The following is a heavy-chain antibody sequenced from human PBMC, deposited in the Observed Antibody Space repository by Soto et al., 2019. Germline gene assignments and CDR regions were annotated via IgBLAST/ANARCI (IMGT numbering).Heavy chain of an antibody. CDR2: VSYDGSNK. CDR3: ARDRPGGYGYSWNDFLYYYGMDV. CDR1: GFSFKSYA. Sequence: GGSLRLSCAASGFSFKSYAIHWVRQAPGKGLEWVAVVSYDGSNKFYADSVKGRFTISRDDSKNTVFLQMNSLRVEDTAVFYCARDRPGGYGYSWNDFLYYYGMDVWGQGTTVTVSS. J-gene: IGHJ6*02. V-gene: IGHV3-30-3*01. D-gene: IGHD5-18*01.